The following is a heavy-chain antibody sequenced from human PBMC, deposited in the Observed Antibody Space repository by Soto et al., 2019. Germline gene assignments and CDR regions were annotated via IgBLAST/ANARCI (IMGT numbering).Heavy chain of an antibody. J-gene: IGHJ4*02. Sequence: EVQVVESGGGLVQPGGSLRLSCAASGFIVSSNYMAWVRQPPGKGLEWVSDIYSAGDTYNADAVKGRFTLSRDNSKNTLYLQMNSLRAEDTAVYYCARDRDSGSYYSVYWGQGTLVTVSS. CDR2: IYSAGDT. CDR3: ARDRDSGSYYSVY. V-gene: IGHV3-66*01. CDR1: GFIVSSNY. D-gene: IGHD1-26*01.